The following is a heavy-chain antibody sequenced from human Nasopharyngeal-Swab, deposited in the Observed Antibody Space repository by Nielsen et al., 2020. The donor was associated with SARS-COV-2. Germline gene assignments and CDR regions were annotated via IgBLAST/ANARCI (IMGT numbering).Heavy chain of an antibody. V-gene: IGHV2-5*02. CDR3: AHSGSGLSTIDY. CDR1: GFSLSPSGVG. J-gene: IGHJ4*02. CDR2: IYWDDDK. D-gene: IGHD6-19*01. Sequence: SGPTLVQPTQTLTLTCTFSGFSLSPSGVGVGWIRQPPGKALEWLALIYWDDDKRYSPSLKSRLTITKDTSKNQVLLTMTNMDPVDTATYYCAHSGSGLSTIDYWGQGTLVTVSS.